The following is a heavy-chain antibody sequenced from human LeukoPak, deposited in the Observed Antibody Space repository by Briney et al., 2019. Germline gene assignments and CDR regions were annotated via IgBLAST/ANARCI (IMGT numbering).Heavy chain of an antibody. J-gene: IGHJ4*02. CDR2: INHSGST. Sequence: SETLSLTXAVYGGSFSGYYWSWIRQPPGKGLEWIGEINHSGSTNYNPSLKSRVTTSVDTSKNQFSLKLSSVTAADTAVYYCARHRRYSRVFDYWGQGTLVTVSS. D-gene: IGHD2-21*01. CDR3: ARHRRYSRVFDY. V-gene: IGHV4-34*01. CDR1: GGSFSGYY.